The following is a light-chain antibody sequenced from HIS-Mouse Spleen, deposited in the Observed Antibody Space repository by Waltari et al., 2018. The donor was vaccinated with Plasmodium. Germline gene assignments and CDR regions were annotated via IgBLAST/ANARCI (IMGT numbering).Light chain of an antibody. CDR3: CSYAGSYTVV. J-gene: IGLJ2*01. V-gene: IGLV2-11*01. Sequence: QSALTQPPSVSGSPGQSVTLSCTGTSSAVGGYNYCSWYQQHPGKAPKLMISDVSNRPSGVPDRFSGSKSGNTASLTISGLQAEDEADYYCCSYAGSYTVVFGGGTKLTVL. CDR1: SSAVGGYNY. CDR2: DVS.